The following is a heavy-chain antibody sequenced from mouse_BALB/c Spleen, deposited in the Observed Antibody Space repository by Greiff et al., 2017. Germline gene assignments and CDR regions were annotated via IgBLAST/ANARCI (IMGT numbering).Heavy chain of an antibody. V-gene: IGHV14-3*02. CDR3: ARDLRLHAMDY. CDR2: IDPANGNT. Sequence: VQLQQSGAELVKPGASVKLSCTASGFNIKDTYMHWVKQRPEQGLEWIGRIDPANGNTKYDPKFQGKATITADTSSNTAYLQLSSLTSEDTAVYYCARDLRLHAMDYWGQGTSVTVSS. D-gene: IGHD1-2*01. J-gene: IGHJ4*01. CDR1: GFNIKDTY.